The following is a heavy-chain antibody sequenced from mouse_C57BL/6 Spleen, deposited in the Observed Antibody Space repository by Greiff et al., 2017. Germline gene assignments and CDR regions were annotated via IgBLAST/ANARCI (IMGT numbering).Heavy chain of an antibody. Sequence: VQLKESGGGLVKPGGSLKLSCAASGFTFSDYGMHWVRQAPEKGLVWVAYISSGSSTIYYADTVKGRFTISRDNAKNTLFLQMTSLRSEDTAMYYCARNYGSRKNWYFDVWGTGTTVTVSS. CDR1: GFTFSDYG. D-gene: IGHD1-1*01. V-gene: IGHV5-17*01. CDR3: ARNYGSRKNWYFDV. J-gene: IGHJ1*03. CDR2: ISSGSSTI.